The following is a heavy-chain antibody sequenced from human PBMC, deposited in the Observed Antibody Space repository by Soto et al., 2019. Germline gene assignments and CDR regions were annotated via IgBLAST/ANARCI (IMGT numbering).Heavy chain of an antibody. CDR2: MYYSGSF. D-gene: IGHD3-9*01. CDR3: ARGNFDDLFNWFDP. Sequence: SETLSLTCTVSGGSISGGGSYWSWIRQRPGKGLEWIGYMYYSGSFYYNPSLKSRVTISVDTSKNQFSLKLSSVTAADTAVYYCARGNFDDLFNWFDPWGQGTLVTVSS. J-gene: IGHJ5*02. V-gene: IGHV4-61*08. CDR1: GGSISGGGSY.